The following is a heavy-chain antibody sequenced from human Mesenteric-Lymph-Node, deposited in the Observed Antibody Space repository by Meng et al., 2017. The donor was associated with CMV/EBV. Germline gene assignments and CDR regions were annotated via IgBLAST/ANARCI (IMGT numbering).Heavy chain of an antibody. Sequence: GGSLRLSCAASGFPFSSYAMSWVRQAPGRGLEWVSGISGGGGGTYYADSVKGRFTISRDDSKNTLYLQMNSLRAEDTAVYYCAKDGIRAAFDIWGQGTMVTVSS. J-gene: IGHJ3*02. CDR3: AKDGIRAAFDI. CDR2: ISGGGGGT. CDR1: GFPFSSYA. D-gene: IGHD3-10*01. V-gene: IGHV3-23*01.